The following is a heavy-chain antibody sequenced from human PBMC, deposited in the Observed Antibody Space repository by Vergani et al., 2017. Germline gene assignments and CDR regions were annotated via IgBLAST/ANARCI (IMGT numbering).Heavy chain of an antibody. J-gene: IGHJ5*02. Sequence: EVQLVESGGGLVKPGGSLRLSCAASGFTFSSYSMNWVRQAPGKGLEWVSSISSSSSYIYYADSVKGRFTISRDNAKNSLYLQMNSLRAEDTAVYYCARDGRPGDYSNYFLRRWWFDPWGQGTLVTVSS. CDR3: ARDGRPGDYSNYFLRRWWFDP. V-gene: IGHV3-21*01. CDR1: GFTFSSYS. CDR2: ISSSSSYI. D-gene: IGHD4-11*01.